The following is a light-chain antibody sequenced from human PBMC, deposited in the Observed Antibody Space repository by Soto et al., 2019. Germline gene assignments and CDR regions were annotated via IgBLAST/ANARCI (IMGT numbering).Light chain of an antibody. Sequence: QSVLTQPRPVSGSPGQSVTISCAGTSSDVGGYNYVSWYQQHPGKAPKLMIYDVSKRPSGVPDRFSGSKSGNTASLTISGLQAEDEADYYCCSYAGRYTYIFGTGTKVTVL. CDR1: SSDVGGYNY. J-gene: IGLJ1*01. V-gene: IGLV2-11*01. CDR2: DVS. CDR3: CSYAGRYTYI.